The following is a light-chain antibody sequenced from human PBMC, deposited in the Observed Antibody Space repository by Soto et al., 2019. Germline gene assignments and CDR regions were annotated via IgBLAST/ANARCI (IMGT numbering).Light chain of an antibody. Sequence: IQMTQSPSSLSASVGDRVSITCRASQSIGTFLNWYQQKPGEAPNLLIHTSFTLYSGVPSRFSGTGSGTDFTLTTSSLQPEDCATDFCQHAFSAEWTFGKGTKV. V-gene: IGKV1-39*01. CDR3: QHAFSAEWT. CDR1: QSIGTF. CDR2: TSF. J-gene: IGKJ1*01.